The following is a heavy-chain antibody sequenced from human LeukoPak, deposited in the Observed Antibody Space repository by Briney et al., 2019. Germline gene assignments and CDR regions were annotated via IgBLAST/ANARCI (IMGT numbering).Heavy chain of an antibody. CDR1: GGSISSDY. D-gene: IGHD3-10*01. V-gene: IGHV4-59*08. CDR3: ARLTGYFRY. Sequence: PSETLSLTCTVSGGSISSDYWSWIRQPPGKGLEWIGHIYYSGSTNYNPSLKSRVTISVDTSKNQFSLKLNSVTAADTAVYYCARLTGYFRYWAQGTLVAVSS. J-gene: IGHJ1*01. CDR2: IYYSGST.